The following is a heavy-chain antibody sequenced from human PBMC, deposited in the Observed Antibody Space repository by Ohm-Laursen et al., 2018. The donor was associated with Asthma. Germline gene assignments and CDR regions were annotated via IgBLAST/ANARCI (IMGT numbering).Heavy chain of an antibody. CDR3: ARDRVTVTTHNWFDP. Sequence: SSVKVSCKASGGTFSSYAISWVRQAPGQGLEWMGGIIPIFGTANYAQKFQGRVTITADESTSTAYMELSSLRSEDTAVYYCARDRVTVTTHNWFDPWGQGTLVTVSS. V-gene: IGHV1-69*01. D-gene: IGHD4-11*01. CDR2: IIPIFGTA. CDR1: GGTFSSYA. J-gene: IGHJ5*02.